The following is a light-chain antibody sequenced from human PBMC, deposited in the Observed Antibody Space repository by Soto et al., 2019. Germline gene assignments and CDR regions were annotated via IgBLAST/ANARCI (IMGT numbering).Light chain of an antibody. CDR3: SSYARSSPVV. Sequence: QSALTQPASVSGSPGQSITISCTGTSSDVGGYNYVSWYQQHPGKAPKLMIFDVSDRPSGVSDRFSGSKSGTTASLTISGLQAEDEADYYCSSYARSSPVVFGGGTKLTVL. J-gene: IGLJ2*01. CDR1: SSDVGGYNY. CDR2: DVS. V-gene: IGLV2-14*01.